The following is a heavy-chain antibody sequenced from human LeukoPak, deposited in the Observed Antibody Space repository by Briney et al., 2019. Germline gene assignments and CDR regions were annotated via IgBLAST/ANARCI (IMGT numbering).Heavy chain of an antibody. CDR1: GGSISSGGCY. CDR2: IYYSGGT. V-gene: IGHV4-31*03. Sequence: PSQTLSLTCTLSGGSISSGGCYWSSIRQHPGKGLEWIGYIYYSGGTYYNPSLKSRVTISVDTSKNQFSLKLSSVTAADTAVYYCAREYYDSSGYSLDYWGQGTLVTVSS. D-gene: IGHD3-22*01. J-gene: IGHJ4*02. CDR3: AREYYDSSGYSLDY.